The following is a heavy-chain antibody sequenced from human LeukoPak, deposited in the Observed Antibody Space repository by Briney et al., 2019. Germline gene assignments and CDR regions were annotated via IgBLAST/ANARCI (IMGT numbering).Heavy chain of an antibody. V-gene: IGHV4-4*02. CDR1: GDSIITNHW. CDR2: IYHSGST. CDR3: ARGFRGASFDY. D-gene: IGHD1-26*01. Sequence: SETLSLTCAVSGDSIITNHWWSWVRQPPGKGLEWIGEIYHSGSTNYNPSLKSRVTISVDKSKNQFSLKLSSVTAADTAVYYCARGFRGASFDYWGQGTLVTVSS. J-gene: IGHJ4*02.